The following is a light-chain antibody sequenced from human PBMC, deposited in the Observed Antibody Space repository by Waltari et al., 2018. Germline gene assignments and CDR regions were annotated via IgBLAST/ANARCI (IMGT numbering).Light chain of an antibody. CDR1: SSGVGGYNY. Sequence: QSALTQPASVSGSPGQSITISCTGTSSGVGGYNYVPWYQQHPGKAPKLMIYDVSNRPSGVSNRFSGSKSGNTASLTISGLQAEDEADYYCSSYTSSSTLSFGTGTKVTVL. J-gene: IGLJ1*01. CDR2: DVS. V-gene: IGLV2-14*03. CDR3: SSYTSSSTLS.